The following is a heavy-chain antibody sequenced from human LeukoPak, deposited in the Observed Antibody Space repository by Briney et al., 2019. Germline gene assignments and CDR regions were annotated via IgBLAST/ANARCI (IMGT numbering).Heavy chain of an antibody. CDR3: ARDRTGTAMVAAY. CDR1: GFTFSSYG. CDR2: IWYDGSNK. Sequence: GRSLRLSCAASGFTFSSYGMHWVRQAPGKGLEWVAVIWYDGSNKYYADSVKGRFTISRDNSKNTLYLQMNSLRAEDTAVYYCARDRTGTAMVAAYWGQGTLVTVSS. D-gene: IGHD5-18*01. V-gene: IGHV3-33*01. J-gene: IGHJ4*02.